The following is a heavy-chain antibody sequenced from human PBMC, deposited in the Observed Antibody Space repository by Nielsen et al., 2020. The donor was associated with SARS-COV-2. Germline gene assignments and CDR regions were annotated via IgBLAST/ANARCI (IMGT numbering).Heavy chain of an antibody. CDR1: GFTFSSYS. CDR3: ARCPSITYYANWFDP. Sequence: GGSLRLSCAASGFTFSSYSMNWVRQAPGKGLEWVSYISSSSSTIYYADSVKGRFTISRDNAKNSLYLQMNSLRAEDTAVYYCARCPSITYYANWFDPWGQGTLVTVSS. V-gene: IGHV3-48*01. J-gene: IGHJ5*02. CDR2: ISSSSSTI. D-gene: IGHD2/OR15-2a*01.